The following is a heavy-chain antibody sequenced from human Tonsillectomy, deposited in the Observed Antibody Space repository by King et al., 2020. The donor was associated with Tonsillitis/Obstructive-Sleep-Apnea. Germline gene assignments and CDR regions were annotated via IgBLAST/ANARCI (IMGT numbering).Heavy chain of an antibody. CDR3: AGQYCSSTSCTHY. D-gene: IGHD2-2*01. CDR2: ISSGSSYT. V-gene: IGHV3-11*05. Sequence: VQLVESGGGLVKPGGSLRLSCAASGFTFSDYYMIWIRQAPGKGLEWISYISSGSSYTNYADSVKGRVTISRDNAKNSLYLQMNSLRAEDTAVYYCAGQYCSSTSCTHYWGQGTLVTVSS. CDR1: GFTFSDYY. J-gene: IGHJ4*02.